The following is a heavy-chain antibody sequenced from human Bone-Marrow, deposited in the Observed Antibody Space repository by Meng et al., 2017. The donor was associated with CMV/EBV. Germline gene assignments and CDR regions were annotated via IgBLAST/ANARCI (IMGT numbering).Heavy chain of an antibody. CDR2: LSGSGDKT. V-gene: IGHV3-23*01. CDR1: GFSFSTYA. J-gene: IGHJ6*02. CDR3: ARIVVVPAATAGHTYYNGMDV. D-gene: IGHD2-2*01. Sequence: GGSLRLSCAASGFSFSTYAMSWVRQAPGKGLEWVSALSGSGDKTYYADPVKGRFTISRDNSKNTLYLQMNSLRVEDTALYYCARIVVVPAATAGHTYYNGMDVWGQGTTVTVSS.